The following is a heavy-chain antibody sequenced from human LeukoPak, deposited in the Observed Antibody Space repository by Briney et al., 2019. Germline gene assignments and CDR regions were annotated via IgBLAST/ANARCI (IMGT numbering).Heavy chain of an antibody. Sequence: SETLSLTCTVSGASMSSYYWSWIRQPPGKGLEWVGYVFYNGNTNYNPSLKSRVTISVDTSKNQFSLKLSPVTAADTAVYYCARHRYSGSGTDYWGQGTLVTVSS. D-gene: IGHD3-10*01. J-gene: IGHJ4*02. CDR2: VFYNGNT. CDR1: GASMSSYY. V-gene: IGHV4-59*08. CDR3: ARHRYSGSGTDY.